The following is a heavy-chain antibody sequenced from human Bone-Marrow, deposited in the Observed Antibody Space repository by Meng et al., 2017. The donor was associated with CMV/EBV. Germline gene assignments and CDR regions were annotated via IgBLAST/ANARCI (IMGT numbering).Heavy chain of an antibody. Sequence: ASVKVSCKASGYTFTSYGISWVRQAPGQGLEWMGWISAYNGNTNYAQKLQGRVTMTRDTSTSTVYMELSSLRAEDTAVYYCVRGPVGGTSIAAAGMDYWGQGTLVTVSS. CDR1: GYTFTSYG. J-gene: IGHJ4*02. V-gene: IGHV1-18*01. D-gene: IGHD6-13*01. CDR3: VRGPVGGTSIAAAGMDY. CDR2: ISAYNGNT.